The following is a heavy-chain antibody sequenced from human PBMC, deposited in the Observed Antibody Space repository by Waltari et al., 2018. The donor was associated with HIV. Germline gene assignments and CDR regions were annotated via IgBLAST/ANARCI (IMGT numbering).Heavy chain of an antibody. D-gene: IGHD5-18*01. Sequence: QVQLQQSGPGLVKPSQTLSLTCSISGGSVSSTSAAWHWIRQSPSRGIEWLGRTYYRSKWYNDYAISVRSRITINPDISKNQFSLQLNSVTPEDTAVYYCARDQGYSYGDYYYYYMDVWGTGTTVTVSS. CDR2: TYYRSKWYN. J-gene: IGHJ6*03. V-gene: IGHV6-1*01. CDR3: ARDQGYSYGDYYYYYMDV. CDR1: GGSVSSTSAA.